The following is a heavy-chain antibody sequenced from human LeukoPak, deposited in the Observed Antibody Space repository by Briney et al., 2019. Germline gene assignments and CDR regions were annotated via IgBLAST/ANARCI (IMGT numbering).Heavy chain of an antibody. J-gene: IGHJ6*02. D-gene: IGHD3-3*01. Sequence: GPLRPSCEPPGFIFSSFALSWVRQPPGKGLGWFSGFIGSGGSTYYADSVKGRFTISRNNSKNTLYLHMNTLRAEDTAVYYCAKESDYDFWSAYYTGWGQGTTVTDAS. CDR2: FIGSGGST. CDR1: GFIFSSFA. CDR3: AKESDYDFWSAYYTG. V-gene: IGHV3-23*01.